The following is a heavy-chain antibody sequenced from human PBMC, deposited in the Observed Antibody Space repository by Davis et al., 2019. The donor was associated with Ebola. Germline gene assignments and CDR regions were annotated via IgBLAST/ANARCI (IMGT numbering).Heavy chain of an antibody. D-gene: IGHD3-3*01. J-gene: IGHJ5*02. CDR1: GYTLTELS. CDR3: ASWDFWSGYYWFDP. Sequence: ASVKVSCKVSGYTLTELSMHWVRQAPGQGLEWMGWINPNSGGTNYAQKFQGRVTMTRDTSISTAYMELSRLRSDDTAVYYCASWDFWSGYYWFDPWGQGTLVTVSS. CDR2: INPNSGGT. V-gene: IGHV1-2*02.